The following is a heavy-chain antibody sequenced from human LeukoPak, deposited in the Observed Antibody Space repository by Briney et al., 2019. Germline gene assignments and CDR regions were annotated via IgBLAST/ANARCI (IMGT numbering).Heavy chain of an antibody. D-gene: IGHD2-2*01. CDR1: GYTFTGYY. CDR2: ISYDGSNK. CDR3: AKVGPGCSSTSCYPGY. J-gene: IGHJ4*02. Sequence: SCKASGYTFTGYYMHWVRQAPGKGLEWVAVISYDGSNKYYADSVKGRFTISRDNSKNTLYLQMNSLRAEDTAVYYCAKVGPGCSSTSCYPGYWGQGTLVTVSS. V-gene: IGHV3-30*18.